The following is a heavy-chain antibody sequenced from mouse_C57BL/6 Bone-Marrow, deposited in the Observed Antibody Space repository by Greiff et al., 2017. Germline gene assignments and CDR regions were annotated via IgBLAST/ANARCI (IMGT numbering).Heavy chain of an antibody. CDR1: GFTFSSYG. CDR3: GSHRVQLRLRDYFDY. J-gene: IGHJ2*01. V-gene: IGHV5-6*01. Sequence: EVQLVESGGDLVKPGGSLKLSCAASGFTFSSYGMSWVRQTPDKRLEWVATISSGGSYTYYPDSVKGRFTIARDKAKNTLYLQMSSLKSEDTAMYYCGSHRVQLRLRDYFDYWGQGTTVTVSS. CDR2: ISSGGSYT. D-gene: IGHD3-2*02.